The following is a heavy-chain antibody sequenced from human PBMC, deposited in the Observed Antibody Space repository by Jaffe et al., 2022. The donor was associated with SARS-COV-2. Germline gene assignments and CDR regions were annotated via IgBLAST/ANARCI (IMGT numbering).Heavy chain of an antibody. CDR3: ARVGGTPGYYSYYYYYGMDV. CDR1: GGTFSSYT. Sequence: QVQLVQSGAEVKKPGSSVKVSCKASGGTFSSYTISWVRQAPGQGLEWMGRIIPILGIANYAQKFQGRVTITADKSTSTAYMELSSLRSEDTAVYYCARVGGTPGYYSYYYYYGMDVWGQGTTVTVSS. V-gene: IGHV1-69*02. D-gene: IGHD3-22*01. CDR2: IIPILGIA. J-gene: IGHJ6*02.